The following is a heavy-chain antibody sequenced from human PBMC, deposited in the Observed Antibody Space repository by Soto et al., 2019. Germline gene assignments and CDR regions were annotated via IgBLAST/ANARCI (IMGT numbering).Heavy chain of an antibody. Sequence: PGGSLRLSCAASGFTFGDFGMSWFRQAPGKGLEWLSFIRSKGYGGTTESAASVRGRFITSRDDSKSIAYLQMNSLKTEDTAVYYCASLTSWSQEYYYGMDVWGQGTTVTVSS. V-gene: IGHV3-49*03. D-gene: IGHD2-2*01. CDR3: ASLTSWSQEYYYGMDV. CDR1: GFTFGDFG. CDR2: IRSKGYGGTT. J-gene: IGHJ6*02.